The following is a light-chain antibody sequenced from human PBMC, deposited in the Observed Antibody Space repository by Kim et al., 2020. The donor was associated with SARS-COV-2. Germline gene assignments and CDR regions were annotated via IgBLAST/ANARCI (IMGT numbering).Light chain of an antibody. Sequence: ASVGDRVTITGQESQDISNYLNWYQQKPGKAPKLLIEDASNMETGVPSRFSGSGSGTDFTLTISSLQPEDIATYYCQQYDKFPITFGQGTRLEIK. CDR3: QQYDKFPIT. J-gene: IGKJ5*01. CDR1: QDISNY. V-gene: IGKV1-33*01. CDR2: DAS.